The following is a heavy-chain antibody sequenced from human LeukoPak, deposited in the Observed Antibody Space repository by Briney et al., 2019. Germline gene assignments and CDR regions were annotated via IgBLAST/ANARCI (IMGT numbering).Heavy chain of an antibody. CDR3: ARAQRYYDSSGYYYVHGVFDY. J-gene: IGHJ4*02. D-gene: IGHD3-22*01. V-gene: IGHV4-39*01. CDR2: IYYSGST. Sequence: SETLSLTCTVSGGSISSSSYSWGWIRQPPGKGLEWIGSIYYSGSTYYNPSLKSRVTISVDTSKNQFSLKLSSVTAADTAVYYCARAQRYYDSSGYYYVHGVFDYWGQGTLVTVSS. CDR1: GGSISSSSYS.